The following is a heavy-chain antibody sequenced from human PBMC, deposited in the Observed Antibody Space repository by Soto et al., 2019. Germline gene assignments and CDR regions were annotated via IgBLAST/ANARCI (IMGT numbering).Heavy chain of an antibody. CDR2: ISGSGGST. V-gene: IGHV3-23*01. Sequence: GGSLRLSCAASGFTFSSYAMSWVRQAPGKGLEWVSAISGSGGSTYYADSVKGRFTISRDNSKNTLYLQMNSLRAEDTAVYYCAKDPHYDFWSGYLDYWGQGTLVTVSS. D-gene: IGHD3-3*01. CDR1: GFTFSSYA. J-gene: IGHJ4*02. CDR3: AKDPHYDFWSGYLDY.